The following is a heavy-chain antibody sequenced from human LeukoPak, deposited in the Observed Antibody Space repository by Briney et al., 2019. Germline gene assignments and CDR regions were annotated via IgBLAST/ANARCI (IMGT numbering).Heavy chain of an antibody. V-gene: IGHV3-23*01. CDR3: AKDISQGYTFGSIEEDY. CDR1: GSTFSRYA. CDR2: ISESDGST. Sequence: HPGGSLRPSCAASGSTFSRYAMSWVRQAPGKGLEWLSAISESDGSTYYADSVKGRFTISRDNSKNTLYLQMNSLGADDTAVYFCAKDISQGYTFGSIEEDYWGQGTLVTVSS. D-gene: IGHD5-18*01. J-gene: IGHJ4*02.